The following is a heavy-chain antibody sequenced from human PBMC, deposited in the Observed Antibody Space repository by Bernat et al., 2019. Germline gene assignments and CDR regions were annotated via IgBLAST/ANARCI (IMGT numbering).Heavy chain of an antibody. J-gene: IGHJ5*02. D-gene: IGHD4-23*01. V-gene: IGHV4-59*08. CDR2: IYYSGST. CDR3: ARVFYGGNSDNWFDP. CDR1: GGSISSYY. Sequence: QVQLQESGPGLVTPSETLSLTCTVSGGSISSYYWSWIRRPPGRGLEWIGFIYYSGSTYYNPSLKSRVTISVDTSKNHFSLKLSSVTAADTAVYYCARVFYGGNSDNWFDPWGQGTLVTVSS.